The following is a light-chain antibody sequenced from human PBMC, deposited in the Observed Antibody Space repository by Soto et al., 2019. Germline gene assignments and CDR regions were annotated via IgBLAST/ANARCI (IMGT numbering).Light chain of an antibody. J-gene: IGLJ2*01. CDR1: SGAIASNS. CDR3: QSYDSNTVV. CDR2: EDN. V-gene: IGLV6-57*04. Sequence: NFMLTQPHSVSESPGKTVIISCTRSSGAIASNSVQWYQQRPGSAPSTVIYEDNQRPSGVSDRFSGSTDGSSNSASLTISGLQTEDEADYFCQSYDSNTVVFGGGTKVTVL.